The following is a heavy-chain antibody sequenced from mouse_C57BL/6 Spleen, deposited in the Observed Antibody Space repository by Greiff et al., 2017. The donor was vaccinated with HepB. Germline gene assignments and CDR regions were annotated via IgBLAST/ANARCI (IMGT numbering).Heavy chain of an antibody. CDR2: INPNNGGT. D-gene: IGHD2-4*01. CDR3: ANYDYAAWFAY. V-gene: IGHV1-26*01. J-gene: IGHJ3*01. CDR1: GYTFTDYY. Sequence: VQLQQSGPELVKPGASVKISCKASGYTFTDYYMNWVKQSHGKSLEWIGDINPNNGGTSYNQKFKGKATLTVDKSSSTAYMELRSLTSEDSAVYYCANYDYAAWFAYWGQGTLVTVSA.